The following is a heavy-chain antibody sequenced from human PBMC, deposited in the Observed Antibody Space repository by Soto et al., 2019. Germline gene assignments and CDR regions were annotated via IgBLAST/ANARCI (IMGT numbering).Heavy chain of an antibody. Sequence: SETLSLPCAVSGCSISSSSYYWGWIRQPPGKGLEWIGSIYYSGSTYYNPSLKSRVTISVDTSKNQFSLKLSSVTAADTAVYYCARHEWTYYDILTGSYGMDVWGQGTTVTDS. CDR1: GCSISSSSYY. V-gene: IGHV4-39*01. J-gene: IGHJ6*02. CDR2: IYYSGST. D-gene: IGHD3-9*01. CDR3: ARHEWTYYDILTGSYGMDV.